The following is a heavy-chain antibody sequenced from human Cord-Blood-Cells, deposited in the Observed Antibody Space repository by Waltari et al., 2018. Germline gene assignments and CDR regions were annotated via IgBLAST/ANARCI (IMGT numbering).Heavy chain of an antibody. J-gene: IGHJ4*02. CDR2: INHRGST. CDR3: AGDHSGGIRLAPYDY. Sequence: QVQLQQWGAGLLKPSETLSLTCAVYGGSFSGYYWSWIRQPPGKGLEWIGEINHRGSTNYNPSLKSRVTISVDTSKNQCSLKLSSVTAADTAVYYCAGDHSGGIRLAPYDYWGQGTLVTVSS. D-gene: IGHD1-26*01. V-gene: IGHV4-34*01. CDR1: GGSFSGYY.